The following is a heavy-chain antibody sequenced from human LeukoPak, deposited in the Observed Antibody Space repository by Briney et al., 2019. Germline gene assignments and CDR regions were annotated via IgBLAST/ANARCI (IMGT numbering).Heavy chain of an antibody. CDR3: ARENIAAAGYFDY. D-gene: IGHD6-13*01. V-gene: IGHV4-30-2*01. Sequence: SETLSLTCAVYGGSFSGYYWSWIRQPPGKGLEWIGYIYHSGSTYYNPSLKSRVTISVDRSKNQFSLKLSSVTAADTAVYYCARENIAAAGYFDYWGQGTLVTVSS. CDR1: GGSFSGYY. J-gene: IGHJ4*02. CDR2: IYHSGST.